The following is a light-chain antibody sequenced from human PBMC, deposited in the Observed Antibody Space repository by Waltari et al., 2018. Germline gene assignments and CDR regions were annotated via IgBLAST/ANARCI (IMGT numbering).Light chain of an antibody. CDR3: YSTDSSGMGV. Sequence: SYELTQPHSVSVSPGQTATITCSGDALPKKYAYWYQQKSGQAPVLVIYEDSKRPSGNPERFSGSSSETMATLTISGAQVEDGSDYYCYSTDSSGMGVFGGGTKLTVL. J-gene: IGLJ3*02. CDR2: EDS. V-gene: IGLV3-10*01. CDR1: ALPKKY.